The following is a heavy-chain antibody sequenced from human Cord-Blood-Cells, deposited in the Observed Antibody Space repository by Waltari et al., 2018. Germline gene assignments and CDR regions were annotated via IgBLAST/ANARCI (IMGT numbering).Heavy chain of an antibody. Sequence: QVQLQQWGAGLLKPSETLSLTCAVYGGSFSGYYWSWIRQPPGKGLEWIGEINHSGSTNYNPSLNSRVTISVDTSKNQFSLKRSFVTAAGTAVYYCARANGSSDYWGQGTLVTVSS. J-gene: IGHJ4*02. V-gene: IGHV4-34*01. CDR1: GGSFSGYY. CDR3: ARANGSSDY. CDR2: INHSGST. D-gene: IGHD1-26*01.